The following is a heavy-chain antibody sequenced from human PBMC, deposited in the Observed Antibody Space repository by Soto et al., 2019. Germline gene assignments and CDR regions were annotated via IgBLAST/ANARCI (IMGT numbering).Heavy chain of an antibody. D-gene: IGHD2-15*01. CDR2: IKSKTDGGTT. J-gene: IGHJ4*02. V-gene: IGHV3-15*01. CDR1: GVTFSNAW. CDR3: TTDLFPPYTSIVVVDDY. Sequence: GGSLRLSCSASGVTFSNAWMSWVRQAPGKGLEWVGRIKSKTDGGTTDYAAPVKGRFTISRDDSKNTLYLQMNSLKTEDTAVYYCTTDLFPPYTSIVVVDDYWGQGTLVTVSS.